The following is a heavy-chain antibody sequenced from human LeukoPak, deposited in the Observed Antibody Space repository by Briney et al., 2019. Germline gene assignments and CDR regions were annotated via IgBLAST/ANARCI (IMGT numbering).Heavy chain of an antibody. CDR1: GYTFTNYG. CDR2: ISAYNGNT. Sequence: ASVTVSFKPSGYTFTNYGISWVRQAPGQGLEWMGWISAYNGNTNCAQKLQGRVTMTTDTSTSTAYMKLRSLRSDDTAVYYCARLAYGVPADFGYWGQGTLVTVSS. V-gene: IGHV1-18*01. J-gene: IGHJ4*02. CDR3: ARLAYGVPADFGY. D-gene: IGHD2-2*01.